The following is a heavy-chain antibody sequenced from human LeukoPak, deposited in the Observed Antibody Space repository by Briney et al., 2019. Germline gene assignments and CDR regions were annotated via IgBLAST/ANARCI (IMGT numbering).Heavy chain of an antibody. J-gene: IGHJ3*02. Sequence: GGSLRLSCAASGLNVSNNYMHWVRQAPGKGLEWLSVLYSGGHTYYADSVKGRSTISRDNSKNTLYLQVNSLTVDDTAVYYCARDDVGFDIWGQGTLVTVSS. CDR3: ARDDVGFDI. CDR2: LYSGGHT. CDR1: GLNVSNNY. V-gene: IGHV3-53*01. D-gene: IGHD3-10*02.